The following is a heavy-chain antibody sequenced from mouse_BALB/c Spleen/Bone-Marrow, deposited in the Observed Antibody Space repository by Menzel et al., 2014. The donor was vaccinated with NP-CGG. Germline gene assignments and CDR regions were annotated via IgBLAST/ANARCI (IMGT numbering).Heavy chain of an antibody. CDR2: IHPGDGDT. CDR1: GYTFSNFW. V-gene: IGHV1-80*01. CDR3: ARVYYGNLDY. D-gene: IGHD2-1*01. Sequence: VQLQQSGAELVRPGSSVKISCKASGYTFSNFWMNWVKQRPGQGLEWIGQIHPGDGDTNNNGKFKGKATLTIDKSSSTAYMQLSGLSSEVSAVYFCARVYYGNLDYWGQGTTLTVSS. J-gene: IGHJ2*01.